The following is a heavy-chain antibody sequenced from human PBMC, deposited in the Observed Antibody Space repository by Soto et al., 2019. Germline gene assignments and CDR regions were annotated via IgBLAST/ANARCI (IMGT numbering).Heavy chain of an antibody. CDR3: ARDRIIFSSRILHTRLTSGLGIPAEPPFRTRHS. Sequence: PPGKGLVWTVYIYYSGSTYYNPSLKSRVTISVDTSKNQFSLKPSSVTAADTAVYYCARDRIIFSSRILHTRLTSGLGIPAEPPFRTRHS. J-gene: IGHJ5*01. V-gene: IGHV4-30-4*01. CDR2: IYYSGST. D-gene: IGHD3-16*01.